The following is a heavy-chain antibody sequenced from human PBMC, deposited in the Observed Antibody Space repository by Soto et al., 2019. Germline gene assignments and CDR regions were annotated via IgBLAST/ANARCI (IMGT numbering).Heavy chain of an antibody. D-gene: IGHD6-13*01. CDR1: GGSLSRYY. CDR3: AAYSSTLGTFDI. J-gene: IGHJ3*02. Sequence: SETLSLTCIVSGGSLSRYYWTWIRQPAGKGLEGIGRISTSGSTNYNPSLKSRVTMSVETSKNQFSLKLSSVAATDTAVYYCAAYSSTLGTFDIWGQGTKVTVSS. V-gene: IGHV4-4*07. CDR2: ISTSGST.